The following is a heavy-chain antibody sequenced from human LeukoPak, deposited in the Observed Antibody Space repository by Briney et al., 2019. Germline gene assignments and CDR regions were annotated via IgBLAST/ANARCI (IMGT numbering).Heavy chain of an antibody. CDR3: AKALAVAGESWFDP. CDR2: ISGSGGST. D-gene: IGHD6-19*01. Sequence: PGGSLRLSGAASGFTFSSYAMSWVRQAPGKGLEWVSAISGSGGSTYYADSVKGRLTISRDNSKNTLYLQMNSLRAEDTAVYYCAKALAVAGESWFDPWGQGTLVTVSS. V-gene: IGHV3-23*01. CDR1: GFTFSSYA. J-gene: IGHJ5*02.